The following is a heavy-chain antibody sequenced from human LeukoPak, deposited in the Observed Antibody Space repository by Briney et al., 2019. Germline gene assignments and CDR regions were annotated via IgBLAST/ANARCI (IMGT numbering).Heavy chain of an antibody. Sequence: SGTLCLSCTVSGGSISSSTYYWGWIRQPPGKGLEWIGYIYHSGSTYYNPSLKSRVTISVDRSKNQFSLKLSSVTAADTAVYYCARDSNGGHSYGPWGQGTLVTVSS. V-gene: IGHV4-30-2*01. CDR1: GGSISSSTYY. D-gene: IGHD5-18*01. CDR3: ARDSNGGHSYGP. J-gene: IGHJ5*02. CDR2: IYHSGST.